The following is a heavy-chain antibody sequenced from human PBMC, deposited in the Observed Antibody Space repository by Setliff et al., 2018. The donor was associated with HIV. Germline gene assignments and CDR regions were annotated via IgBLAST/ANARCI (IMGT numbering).Heavy chain of an antibody. Sequence: SETLSLTCTVSGGSISSGSYYWTWIRQPAGKGLEWIGHIYTSGITNYNPSHKSRVTISVDTSKNQFSLKLSSVTAADTAVYYCVRGSDWGSFRYWGQGTLVTVSS. CDR1: GGSISSGSYY. CDR2: IYTSGIT. J-gene: IGHJ4*02. CDR3: VRGSDWGSFRY. V-gene: IGHV4-61*09. D-gene: IGHD3-16*02.